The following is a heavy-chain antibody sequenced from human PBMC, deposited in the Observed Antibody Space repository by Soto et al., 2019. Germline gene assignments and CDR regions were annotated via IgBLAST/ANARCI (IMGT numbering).Heavy chain of an antibody. CDR2: IDTSGTKI. D-gene: IGHD3-3*01. CDR1: GYTFSDYY. V-gene: IGHV3-11*01. J-gene: IGHJ4*02. CDR3: ASHYDMWSGYLSPVDY. Sequence: GGSLRISCAASGYTFSDYYMSWIRQAPGKGLEWISYIDTSGTKIYYADSVKGRFTITRDNAKNSLYLEMNSLRDEDTAVYYCASHYDMWSGYLSPVDYWGQGTLVTVSS.